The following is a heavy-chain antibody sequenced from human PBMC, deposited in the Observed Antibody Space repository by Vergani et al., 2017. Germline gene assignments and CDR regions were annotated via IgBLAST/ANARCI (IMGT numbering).Heavy chain of an antibody. J-gene: IGHJ6*03. CDR2: INHSGST. CDR1: GGSFSGYY. Sequence: QVQLQQWGAGLLKPSETLSLTCAVYGGSFSGYYWSWIRQPPGKGLEWIGEINHSGSTNYNPSLKSRVTISVDTSKNQFSLKLSSVTAADTAVYYCARVLAGYCSSTSCRGGYYYYMDVWGKGTTVTVSS. CDR3: ARVLAGYCSSTSCRGGYYYYMDV. D-gene: IGHD2-2*01. V-gene: IGHV4-34*01.